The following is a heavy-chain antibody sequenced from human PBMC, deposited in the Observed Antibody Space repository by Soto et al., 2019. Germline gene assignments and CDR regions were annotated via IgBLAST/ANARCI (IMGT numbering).Heavy chain of an antibody. V-gene: IGHV1-69*04. CDR3: AREAPAAQRYYFDY. CDR1: GGTFSSYT. D-gene: IGHD2-2*01. J-gene: IGHJ4*02. CDR2: IIPILGIA. Sequence: ASVKVSCKASGGTFSSYTISWVRQAPGQGLEWMGRIIPILGIANYAQKFQGRVTITADKSTSTAYMELGSLRSEDTAVYYCAREAPAAQRYYFDYWGQGTLVTVSS.